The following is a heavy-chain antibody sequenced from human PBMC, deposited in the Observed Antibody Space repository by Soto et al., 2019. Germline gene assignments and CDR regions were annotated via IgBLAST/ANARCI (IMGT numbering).Heavy chain of an antibody. CDR2: IYYSGST. D-gene: IGHD1-26*01. J-gene: IGHJ5*02. CDR1: GGSISSSSYY. V-gene: IGHV4-39*01. Sequence: QLQLQESGPGLVKPSETLSLTCTVSGGSISSSSYYWGWIRQPPGKGLEWIGSIYYSGSTYYNPSLKNRVTISVDTSTNLFSLKLVSVTAADTAVYYCARHSEQIVGARRWFDTWGQGTLVTVSS. CDR3: ARHSEQIVGARRWFDT.